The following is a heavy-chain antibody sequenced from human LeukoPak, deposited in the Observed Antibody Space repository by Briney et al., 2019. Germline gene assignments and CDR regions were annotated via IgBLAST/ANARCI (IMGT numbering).Heavy chain of an antibody. V-gene: IGHV3-9*01. D-gene: IGHD3-9*01. Sequence: GGSLRLSCAASGFTFDDYAMHWVRQAPGKGLEWVSGISWNSGSIGYADSVKGRFTISRDNAKNSLYLQMNSLRAEDTALYYCAKGSYDILTGYCDYWGQGTLVPVSS. J-gene: IGHJ4*02. CDR1: GFTFDDYA. CDR3: AKGSYDILTGYCDY. CDR2: ISWNSGSI.